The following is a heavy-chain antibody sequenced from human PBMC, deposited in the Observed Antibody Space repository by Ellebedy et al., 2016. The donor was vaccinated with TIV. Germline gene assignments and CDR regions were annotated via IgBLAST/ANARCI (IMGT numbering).Heavy chain of an antibody. V-gene: IGHV3-30*01. CDR1: GFTFSRHA. CDR2: ISSDGNHE. D-gene: IGHD2-8*02. J-gene: IGHJ4*02. CDR3: ARDVGSYWTDFDH. Sequence: PGGSLRLSCVASGFTFSRHAMHWVRQAPGKGLEWVAVISSDGNHEFYADSVKGRFTISKDNSQDTLFLQMTSLRTEETAVYFCARDVGSYWTDFDHWGQGTLVTVSS.